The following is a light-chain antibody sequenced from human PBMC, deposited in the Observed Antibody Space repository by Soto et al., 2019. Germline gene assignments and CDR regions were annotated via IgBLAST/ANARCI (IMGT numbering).Light chain of an antibody. CDR1: PIVYGRQ. Sequence: EIVLTQSPGTLPFSPGGSAALSCRARPIVYGRQLAWYQHKPGQPPRLLMYGVSSRATGIPDRFSGFGSGTDFTLTISGLEPEDFAVYYCQQSGSSLSTFGQGTKVDIK. V-gene: IGKV3-20*01. CDR2: GVS. J-gene: IGKJ1*01. CDR3: QQSGSSLST.